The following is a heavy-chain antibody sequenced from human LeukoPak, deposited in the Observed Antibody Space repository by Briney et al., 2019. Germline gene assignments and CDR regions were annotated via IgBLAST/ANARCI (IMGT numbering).Heavy chain of an antibody. Sequence: GGSLRLSCAASGFTFDDYGMSWVRQAPGKGLEWVSGINWNGGSTGYADSVKGRFTISRDNAKNSLYLQMNSLRAEDTALYYCARAEASSGWYGIDAFDIWGQGTMVTVSS. J-gene: IGHJ3*02. CDR1: GFTFDDYG. CDR2: INWNGGST. D-gene: IGHD6-19*01. CDR3: ARAEASSGWYGIDAFDI. V-gene: IGHV3-20*04.